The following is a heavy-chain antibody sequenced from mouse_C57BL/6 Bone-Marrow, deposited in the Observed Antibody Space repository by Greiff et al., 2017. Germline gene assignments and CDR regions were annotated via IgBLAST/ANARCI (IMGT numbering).Heavy chain of an antibody. CDR1: GYTFTSCW. V-gene: IGHV1-64*01. Sequence: VQLQQPGAELVKPGASVKLSCKASGYTFTSCWMHWVKQRPGQGLVWIGMIHPNSGSTNYNEKFKSQATLTVANSSNKDSLQLSSLTSEDSAGYYGASVGDYWGQGTTLTVSS. CDR2: IHPNSGST. J-gene: IGHJ2*01. CDR3: ASVGDY.